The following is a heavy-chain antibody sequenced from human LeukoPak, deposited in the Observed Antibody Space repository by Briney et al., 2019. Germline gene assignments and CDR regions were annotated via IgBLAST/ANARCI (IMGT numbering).Heavy chain of an antibody. CDR2: ISSSSLYI. V-gene: IGHV3-21*01. CDR3: AKDWRRIVVVGPITRHGNYMDV. D-gene: IGHD2-15*01. CDR1: GFTSSTYS. J-gene: IGHJ6*03. Sequence: GGSLRLSCEVSGFTSSTYSMNWVRQAPGKGLEWVSSISSSSLYIYYADSVKGRFTISRGNSKNTLYLQMNSLRPEDTAVYYCAKDWRRIVVVGPITRHGNYMDVWGRGTTVTISS.